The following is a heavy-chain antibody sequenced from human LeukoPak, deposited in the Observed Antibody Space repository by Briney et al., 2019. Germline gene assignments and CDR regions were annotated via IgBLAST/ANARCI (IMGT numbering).Heavy chain of an antibody. CDR3: ARGLVDTAMVISMDYYYYYMDV. CDR1: GFTFSSYV. Sequence: GGSLRLSCAASGFTFSSYVMHWVRQAPGKGLEWVAIISYDGSNEYYADSVKGRFTISRDNAKNSLYLQMNSLRAEDTAVYYCARGLVDTAMVISMDYYYYYMDVWGKGTTVTVSS. J-gene: IGHJ6*03. D-gene: IGHD5-18*01. V-gene: IGHV3-30*04. CDR2: ISYDGSNE.